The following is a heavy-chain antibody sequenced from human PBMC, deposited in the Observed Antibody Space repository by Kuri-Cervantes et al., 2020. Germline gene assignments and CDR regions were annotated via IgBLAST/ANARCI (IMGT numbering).Heavy chain of an antibody. CDR1: AGSIRSYY. D-gene: IGHD3-10*01. CDR2: IYSSGCT. J-gene: IGHJ4*02. CDR3: SRKAGRDTGSGIVFDY. V-gene: IGHV4-59*01. Sequence: GALRLSCTVSAGSIRSYYLGWVRQPPGKGLEYLGNIYSSGCTNYRPSLKSRVTISVDTSKNQFSLKLNPVTAADTAVYYWSRKAGRDTGSGIVFDYWGQGTLVTVSS.